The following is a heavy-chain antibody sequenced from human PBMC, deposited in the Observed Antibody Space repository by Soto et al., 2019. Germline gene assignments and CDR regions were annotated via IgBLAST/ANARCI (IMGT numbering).Heavy chain of an antibody. D-gene: IGHD2-2*01. V-gene: IGHV3-9*01. CDR3: TKVAYAYGFSAMDV. CDR1: GFTFGEYA. Sequence: PGGSLRLSCAAPGFTFGEYAMHWARRPPGKGLEWVASITWNSDMIGYADSVKGRFTISRDNGENSFDLQMSSLRREDTAWFYCTKVAYAYGFSAMDVWG. J-gene: IGHJ6*02. CDR2: ITWNSDMI.